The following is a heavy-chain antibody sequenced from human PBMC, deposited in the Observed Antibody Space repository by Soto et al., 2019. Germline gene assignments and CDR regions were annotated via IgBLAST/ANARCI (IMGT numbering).Heavy chain of an antibody. D-gene: IGHD2-15*01. CDR2: ISYTGST. J-gene: IGHJ5*02. Sequence: QVQLQESGPGLVKPSETLSLTCSVSGGFISSYYWNWIRQPPGKGLEWIGYISYTGSTNYNPSLKSRVTISVDTSNTHFSLKLNSVTAADAAVYYCARDSVVRGFDLWGQGALVTVSS. CDR1: GGFISSYY. V-gene: IGHV4-59*12. CDR3: ARDSVVRGFDL.